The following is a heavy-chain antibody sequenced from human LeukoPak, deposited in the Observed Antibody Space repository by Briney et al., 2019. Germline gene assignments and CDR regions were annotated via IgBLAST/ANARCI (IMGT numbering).Heavy chain of an antibody. J-gene: IGHJ4*02. D-gene: IGHD2-8*01. Sequence: ASVKASCKASGGTFSSYAISWVRQAPGQGLEWMGWINPNSGGTNYAQKFQGRVTMTRDTSISTAYMELSRLRSDDTAVYYCARDTYVPDYWGQGTLVTVSS. CDR1: GGTFSSYA. CDR2: INPNSGGT. V-gene: IGHV1-2*02. CDR3: ARDTYVPDY.